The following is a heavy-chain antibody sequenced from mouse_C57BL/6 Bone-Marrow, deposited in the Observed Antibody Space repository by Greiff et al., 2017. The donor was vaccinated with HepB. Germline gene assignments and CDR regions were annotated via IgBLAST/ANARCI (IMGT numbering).Heavy chain of an antibody. CDR3: ARDRVLRQWGFAY. J-gene: IGHJ3*01. CDR2: ISDGGSYT. V-gene: IGHV5-4*01. CDR1: GFTFSSYA. Sequence: EVHLVESGGGLVKPGGSLKLSCAASGFTFSSYAMSWVRQTPEKRLEWVATISDGGSYTYYPDNVKGRFTISRDNAKNNLYLQMSHLKSEDTAMYYCARDRVLRQWGFAYWGQGTLVTVSA. D-gene: IGHD1-1*01.